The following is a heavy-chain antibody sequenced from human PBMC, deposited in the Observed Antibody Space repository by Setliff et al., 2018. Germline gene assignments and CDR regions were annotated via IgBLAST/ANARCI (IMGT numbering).Heavy chain of an antibody. CDR3: AKDRVNDGVWDFDS. Sequence: GGSLRLSCAASGFTFSDYYMSWIRQAPGKGLEWVSAISRSGDKTYYADSVKGRFIISRDNSKSSVFLRINSVTAEDTAIYYCAKDRVNDGVWDFDSWGPGILVTVSS. D-gene: IGHD2-8*01. CDR2: ISRSGDKT. J-gene: IGHJ4*02. V-gene: IGHV3-23*01. CDR1: GFTFSDYY.